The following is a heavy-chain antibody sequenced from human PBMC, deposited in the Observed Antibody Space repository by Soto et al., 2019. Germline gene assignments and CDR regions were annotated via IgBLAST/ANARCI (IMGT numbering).Heavy chain of an antibody. J-gene: IGHJ5*02. D-gene: IGHD5-12*01. CDR1: GGSISSSGYY. CDR2: IYDSGST. V-gene: IGHV4-31*03. CDR3: AREEGGGYDHRWFDP. Sequence: QVQLQESGPGLVKPSQTLSLTCTVSGGSISSSGYYWSWIRQHPGKGLEWIGYIYDSGSTYYNPSLKSRVTISVDTSKNQSSLKLSSVIAADTAVYYCAREEGGGYDHRWFDPWGQGTLVTVSS.